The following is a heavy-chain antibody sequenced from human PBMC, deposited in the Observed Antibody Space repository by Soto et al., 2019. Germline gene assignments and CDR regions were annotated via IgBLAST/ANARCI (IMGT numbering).Heavy chain of an antibody. CDR3: ARGREYSVYGRAYYCYYMDV. CDR1: GGSFSGYY. D-gene: IGHD5-12*01. J-gene: IGHJ6*03. V-gene: IGHV4-34*01. Sequence: PSETLSLTCAVYGGSFSGYYWSWILQPPGKGLEWIGEINHSGSTNYNPSLKSRVTISVDTSKNQFSLKLSSVTAADTAVYYCARGREYSVYGRAYYCYYMDVWAKGTTVTVSS. CDR2: INHSGST.